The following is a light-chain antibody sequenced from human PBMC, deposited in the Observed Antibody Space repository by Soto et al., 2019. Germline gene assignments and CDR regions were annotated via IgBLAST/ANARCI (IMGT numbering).Light chain of an antibody. CDR2: WAS. J-gene: IGKJ1*01. CDR3: QHYLNTPQN. CDR1: QSILYSPNNKNY. V-gene: IGKV4-1*01. Sequence: DIVMTQSPDSLAVSLGERATINCKSSQSILYSPNNKNYLAWYQQKPGQPPKLLIYWASTRESGVPDRFSGSRSGTDFTLTISSLQAEDVAVYYCQHYLNTPQNFGQGTKVEIK.